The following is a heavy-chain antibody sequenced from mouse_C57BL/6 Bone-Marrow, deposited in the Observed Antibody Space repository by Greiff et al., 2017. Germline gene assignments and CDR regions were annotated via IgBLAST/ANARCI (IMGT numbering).Heavy chain of an antibody. CDR2: ISSGGSLP. Sequence: DVMLVESGGDLVKPGGSLKLPCAASGFTFSSSGMSWVRQTPDKRLEWVATISSGGSLPYYPDSVKGRFTISIDNAKNTLYLQMSSLKSEDTAMYYCARLTTVVDAIDYWGQGTSVTVSS. CDR1: GFTFSSSG. J-gene: IGHJ4*01. D-gene: IGHD1-1*01. V-gene: IGHV5-6*02. CDR3: ARLTTVVDAIDY.